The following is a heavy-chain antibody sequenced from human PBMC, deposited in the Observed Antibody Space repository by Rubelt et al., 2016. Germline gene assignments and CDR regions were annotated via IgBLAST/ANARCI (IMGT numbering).Heavy chain of an antibody. D-gene: IGHD6-6*01. CDR1: GFTFDDYA. CDR3: AILPLSWYSSSSWLDY. CDR2: ISGDGGST. V-gene: IGHV3-43*02. J-gene: IGHJ4*02. Sequence: EVRLVESGGGLVQPGGSLRLSCAASGFTFDDYAMHWVRQAPGKGLEWVSLISGDGGSTYYADSVKGRFTISRDNSKNSLYLQMNSLRTEDTALYYCAILPLSWYSSSSWLDYWGQGTLGTVAA.